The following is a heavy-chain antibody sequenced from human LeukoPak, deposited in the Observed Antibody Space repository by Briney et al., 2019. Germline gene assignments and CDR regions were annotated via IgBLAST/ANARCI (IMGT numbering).Heavy chain of an antibody. Sequence: SQTLSLTCTVSGGSISSGSYYWSWIRQPAGKGLEWIGRIYTSGSTNYNPSLKSRVTMSVDTSKNQFSLKLSSVTAADTAVYYCARAVVVPAAMYYYYYYMDVWGKGTTVTVSS. D-gene: IGHD2-2*01. CDR3: ARAVVVPAAMYYYYYYMDV. V-gene: IGHV4-61*02. J-gene: IGHJ6*03. CDR1: GGSISSGSYY. CDR2: IYTSGST.